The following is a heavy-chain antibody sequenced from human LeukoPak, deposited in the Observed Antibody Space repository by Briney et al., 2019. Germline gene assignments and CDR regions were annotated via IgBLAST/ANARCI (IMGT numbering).Heavy chain of an antibody. Sequence: GGSLRLSCAASGFTFSSYAMHWVRQAPGKGLEWVAVISFYGSNRYYADSVKGRLTISRDNSKNTVYLQMSSLRAEDTAVYYCARICSTTDCLISAWGQGTLVTVSS. V-gene: IGHV3-30*04. J-gene: IGHJ4*02. CDR3: ARICSTTDCLISA. D-gene: IGHD2-2*01. CDR2: ISFYGSNR. CDR1: GFTFSSYA.